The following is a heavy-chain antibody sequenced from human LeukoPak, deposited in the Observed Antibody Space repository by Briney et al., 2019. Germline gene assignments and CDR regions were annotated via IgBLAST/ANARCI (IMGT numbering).Heavy chain of an antibody. CDR1: VVRFSGQY. J-gene: IGHJ4*02. CDR3: GRLAHNAWYAIDF. D-gene: IGHD2-2*01. CDR2: ILPDGSQK. Sequence: AGGCLRLSCAASVVRFSGQYVIWIRQAPGKGLEWLVNILPDGSQKYYVDSVKGRFTISRDNPKNSLYLQINNLRAEDTAVYYCGRLAHNAWYAIDFWGQGTLVTVSS. V-gene: IGHV3-7*01.